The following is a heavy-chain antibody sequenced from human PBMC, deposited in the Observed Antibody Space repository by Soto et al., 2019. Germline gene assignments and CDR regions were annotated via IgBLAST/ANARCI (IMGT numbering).Heavy chain of an antibody. CDR3: ARGADCDSCVVRLNWFDP. CDR2: ISSSSSTI. J-gene: IGHJ5*02. CDR1: GFTFSSYS. Sequence: EVQLVESGGGLVQPGGSLRLSCAASGFTFSSYSMNWVRQAPGKGLEWVSYISSSSSTIYYADSVKGRFTISRDNAQNSPYLQRTSRRDDDTAVYYCARGADCDSCVVRLNWFDPWGQGTLVTVSS. V-gene: IGHV3-48*02. D-gene: IGHD3-22*01.